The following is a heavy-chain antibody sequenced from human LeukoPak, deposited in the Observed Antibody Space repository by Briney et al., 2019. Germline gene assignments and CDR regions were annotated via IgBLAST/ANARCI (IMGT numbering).Heavy chain of an antibody. V-gene: IGHV4-38-2*02. CDR1: GSSISGLYY. CDR3: ARVRGYCSGGSCYGAFDI. CDR2: IFHSQTT. Sequence: SETLSLTCTVSGSSISGLYYWAWIRQPPGRGLEWIGNIFHSQTTYYNPSLQSRVTISVDTSKNQFSLKLSSVTAADTAVYYCARVRGYCSGGSCYGAFDIWGQGTMVTVSS. J-gene: IGHJ3*02. D-gene: IGHD2-15*01.